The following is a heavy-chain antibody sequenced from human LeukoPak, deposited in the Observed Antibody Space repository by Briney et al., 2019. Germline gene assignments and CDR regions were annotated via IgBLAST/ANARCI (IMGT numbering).Heavy chain of an antibody. V-gene: IGHV1-3*01. CDR1: GYTFTSYA. J-gene: IGHJ4*02. Sequence: ASVKVSCKASGYTFTSYATHWVRQAPGQRLEWMGWINAGNGNTKYSQKFQDRVTMTKDTSTTTVYMELRSLRSDDTAVYYCARWQVLHYFDYWGQGTLVTVSS. CDR2: INAGNGNT. D-gene: IGHD1-26*01. CDR3: ARWQVLHYFDY.